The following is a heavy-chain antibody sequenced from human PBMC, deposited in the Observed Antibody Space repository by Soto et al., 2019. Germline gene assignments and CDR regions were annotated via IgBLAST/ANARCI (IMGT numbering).Heavy chain of an antibody. CDR2: IYSAGSA. CDR3: ERVPSSSYHYFDY. D-gene: IGHD6-13*01. Sequence: EVQLVESGGGLVQPGGSLRLSCAASGFTVSSYYMSWVRQAPGKGLEWVSVIYSAGSADFADSVKGRFTISRDNSKNTLYLQMSSLRAEDTAVYYCERVPSSSYHYFDYWGQGTLVTVSS. J-gene: IGHJ4*02. V-gene: IGHV3-66*01. CDR1: GFTVSSYY.